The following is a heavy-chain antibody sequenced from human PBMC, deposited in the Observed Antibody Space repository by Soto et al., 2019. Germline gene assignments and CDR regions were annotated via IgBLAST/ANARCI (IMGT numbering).Heavy chain of an antibody. Sequence: QVQLVQSGAEVKKPGASVKVSCKASGYTFTDYGISWVRQAPGQGLEWMGWISTYKGNTIYAQKIQGRVTMTTDTSTSTAYVELRSLRSDDTAVYYCAREEGISDWHAFDYWGQGTLVTVSS. CDR2: ISTYKGNT. J-gene: IGHJ4*02. V-gene: IGHV1-18*04. CDR3: AREEGISDWHAFDY. CDR1: GYTFTDYG. D-gene: IGHD6-19*01.